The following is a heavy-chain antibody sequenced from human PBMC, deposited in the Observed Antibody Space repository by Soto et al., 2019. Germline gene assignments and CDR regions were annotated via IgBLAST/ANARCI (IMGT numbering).Heavy chain of an antibody. J-gene: IGHJ4*02. D-gene: IGHD4-17*01. V-gene: IGHV3-53*01. CDR3: ARVLYGDYDGFDY. CDR2: IYSGGST. Sequence: GGSLRLSCAASGFTVSSNYMSWVRQAPGKGLEWVSVIYSGGSTYYADSVKGRFTISRDNSKNTLYLQINSLRAEDTAVYYCARVLYGDYDGFDYWGQGTLVTVSS. CDR1: GFTVSSNY.